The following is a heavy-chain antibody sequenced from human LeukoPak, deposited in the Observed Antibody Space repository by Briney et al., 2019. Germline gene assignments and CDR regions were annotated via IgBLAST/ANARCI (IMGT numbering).Heavy chain of an antibody. J-gene: IGHJ4*02. D-gene: IGHD3-22*01. Sequence: GGSLRLSCAASGFTFSSYGMHWVRPAPGKGLEWVAFIRYDGSNKYYADSVKGRFTISRDNSKNTLYLQMNSLRAEDTAVYYCAKSSDSSDIPYFDYWGQGTLVTVSS. CDR3: AKSSDSSDIPYFDY. CDR1: GFTFSSYG. V-gene: IGHV3-30*02. CDR2: IRYDGSNK.